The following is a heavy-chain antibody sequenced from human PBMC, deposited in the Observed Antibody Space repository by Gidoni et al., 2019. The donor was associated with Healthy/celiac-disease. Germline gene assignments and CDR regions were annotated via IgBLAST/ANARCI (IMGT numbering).Heavy chain of an antibody. Sequence: QVQLQESGPGLVKPSQTLSLTCTVSGGSISSGGYYWSWIRQHPGKGLEWIGYIYYSGSTYYNPSLKSRVTISVDTSKNQFSLKLSSVTAADTAVYYCAREASGSYGYYYGMDVWGQGTTVTVSS. D-gene: IGHD1-26*01. J-gene: IGHJ6*02. CDR2: IYYSGST. CDR3: AREASGSYGYYYGMDV. V-gene: IGHV4-31*03. CDR1: GGSISSGGYY.